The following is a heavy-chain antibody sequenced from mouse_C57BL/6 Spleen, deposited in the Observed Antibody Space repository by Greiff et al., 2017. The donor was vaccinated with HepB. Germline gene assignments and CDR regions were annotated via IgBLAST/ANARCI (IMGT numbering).Heavy chain of an antibody. D-gene: IGHD1-1*01. Sequence: VQLQQSGAELVKPGASVKLSCKASGYTFTSYWMQWVKQRPGQGLEWIGEIDPSDSYTNYNQKFKGKATLTVDTSSSTAYMQLSSLTSEDSAVYDCATTVVAKGFAYWGQGTLVTVAA. J-gene: IGHJ3*01. V-gene: IGHV1-50*01. CDR3: ATTVVAKGFAY. CDR2: IDPSDSYT. CDR1: GYTFTSYW.